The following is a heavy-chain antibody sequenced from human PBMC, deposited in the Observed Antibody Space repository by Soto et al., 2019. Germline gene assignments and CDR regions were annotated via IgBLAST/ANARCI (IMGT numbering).Heavy chain of an antibody. CDR1: GGSISSYY. Sequence: SETLSLTCTVSGGSISSYYWSWIRQPPGKGLEWIGYIYYSGSTNYNPSLKSRVTISVDTSKNQFSLKLSSLRSEDTAVYYCSLAQPATAMVFDYWGQGTLVTVSS. J-gene: IGHJ4*02. V-gene: IGHV4-59*01. D-gene: IGHD2-2*01. CDR3: SLAQPATAMVFDY. CDR2: IYYSGST.